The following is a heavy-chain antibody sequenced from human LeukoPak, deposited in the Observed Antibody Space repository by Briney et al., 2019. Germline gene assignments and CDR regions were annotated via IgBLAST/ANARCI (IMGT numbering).Heavy chain of an antibody. V-gene: IGHV1-46*01. Sequence: ASVKVSCKASGYTFISYYMHWVRQAPGQGLEWMGVINPSGGSTAYAQQFQGRVTMTRDTSTSTVYMELSSLRSEDTAVYYCARHSLIGTTPFDYWGQGTRVTVSS. D-gene: IGHD1-20*01. J-gene: IGHJ4*02. CDR3: ARHSLIGTTPFDY. CDR2: INPSGGST. CDR1: GYTFISYY.